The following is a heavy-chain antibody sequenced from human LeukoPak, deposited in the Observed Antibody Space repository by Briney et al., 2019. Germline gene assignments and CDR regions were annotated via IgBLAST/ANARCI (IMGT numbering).Heavy chain of an antibody. V-gene: IGHV4-30-4*01. CDR3: ARDLGWSPSLLDY. J-gene: IGHJ4*02. D-gene: IGHD1-26*01. CDR1: GGSISTGEHY. Sequence: SETLSLTCNVSGGSISTGEHYWSWIRQSPEKGLEWIGYIYYSGSTFYNPSLRSRVTISLDTSKNQFSLKLRSVTAADTAVYYCARDLGWSPSLLDYWGQGALVTVSS. CDR2: IYYSGST.